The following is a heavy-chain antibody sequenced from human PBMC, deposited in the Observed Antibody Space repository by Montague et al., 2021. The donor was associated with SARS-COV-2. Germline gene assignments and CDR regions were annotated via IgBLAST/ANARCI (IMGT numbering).Heavy chain of an antibody. CDR3: ARPSSGSYYHAFDI. D-gene: IGHD1-26*01. Sequence: SLSLSWSASGFTFSSYAMHWVRQAPGKGLEWVAVISYDGSNKYYADSVKGRFTISRDNSKNTLYLQMNSLRAEDTAVYYCARPSSGSYYHAFDIWGQGTMVTVSS. J-gene: IGHJ3*02. V-gene: IGHV3-30-3*01. CDR1: GFTFSSYA. CDR2: ISYDGSNK.